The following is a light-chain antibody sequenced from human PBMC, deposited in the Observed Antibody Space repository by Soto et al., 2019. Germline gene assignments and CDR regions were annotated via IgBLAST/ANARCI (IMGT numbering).Light chain of an antibody. V-gene: IGLV1-47*01. CDR2: RNT. CDR1: SSNIGSNF. J-gene: IGLJ3*02. CDR3: AAWDDSLRGVV. Sequence: QSVLTQPPSASGTPGQRVTISCSGSSSNIGSNFLFWYQQLPGTAPKLLIYRNTQRPSGVPDRFSGSKSGTSVSLAISGLRSEDEALYYCAAWDDSLRGVVFGGGTKLTVL.